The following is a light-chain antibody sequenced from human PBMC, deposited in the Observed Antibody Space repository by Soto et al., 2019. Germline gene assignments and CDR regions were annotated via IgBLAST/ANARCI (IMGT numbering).Light chain of an antibody. CDR3: AAWDDSLNGAV. CDR1: SSNIGSNT. CDR2: SNN. J-gene: IGLJ7*01. V-gene: IGLV1-44*01. Sequence: QPVLTQPPSASGTPGQRVTISCSGSSSNIGSNTVNWYQQLPGTAPKLLIYSNNQRPSGVPDRFPGSKSGTSASLAISGLQSEDEADYYCAAWDDSLNGAVFGGGTQLTVL.